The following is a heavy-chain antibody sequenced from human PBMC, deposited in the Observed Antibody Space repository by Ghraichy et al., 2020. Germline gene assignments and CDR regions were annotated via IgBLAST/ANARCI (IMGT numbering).Heavy chain of an antibody. V-gene: IGHV4-39*01. CDR3: ARLTKKEVGY. Sequence: SETLSLTCTVSGGSISSSSYYWGWIRQPPGQGLEWIGSIYYSGSAYYNPSLKSRVTISVDTSKNQFALKLSSVTAADTAVHYCARLTKKEVGYWGHGTLVTVSS. D-gene: IGHD1-26*01. CDR1: GGSISSSSYY. J-gene: IGHJ4*01. CDR2: IYYSGSA.